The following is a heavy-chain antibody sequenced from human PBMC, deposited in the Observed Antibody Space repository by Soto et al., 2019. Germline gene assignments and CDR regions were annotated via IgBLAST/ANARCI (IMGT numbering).Heavy chain of an antibody. V-gene: IGHV4-39*01. CDR2: IYYSGST. CDR1: GGSISSSSYY. D-gene: IGHD4-17*01. J-gene: IGHJ6*02. Sequence: QLQLQESGPGLVKPSETLSLTCTVSGGSISSSSYYWGWIRQPPGKGLEWIGVIYYSGSTYYNPSLKSRVTISVDTSKNQFSLKLSSVTVADTAVYYCARPSYGANHPHPYGMDVWGQGTTVTVSS. CDR3: ARPSYGANHPHPYGMDV.